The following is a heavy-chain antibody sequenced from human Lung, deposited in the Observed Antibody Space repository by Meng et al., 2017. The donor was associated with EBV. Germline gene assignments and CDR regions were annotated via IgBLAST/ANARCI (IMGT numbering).Heavy chain of an antibody. D-gene: IGHD3-22*01. CDR3: ARALFDYYDSSGYYDY. J-gene: IGHJ4*02. CDR1: GGSISSGGHY. V-gene: IGHV4-31*03. CDR2: IYYSGST. Sequence: VQPQSTGPVLVKPSQTLPPPCTVSGGSISSGGHYWSWIRQHPEKGLEWIGYIYYSGSTYYKPSLKSRLTISVDTSKNQFSLKLSSVTAADTAVYYCARALFDYYDSSGYYDYWGQGALVTVSS.